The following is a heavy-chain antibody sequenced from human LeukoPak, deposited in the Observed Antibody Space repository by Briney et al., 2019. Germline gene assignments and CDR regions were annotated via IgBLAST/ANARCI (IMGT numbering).Heavy chain of an antibody. J-gene: IGHJ4*02. CDR1: GFTFSNAW. V-gene: IGHV3-15*01. CDR3: TTDPRGGLRLGELSPNCDY. D-gene: IGHD3-16*02. Sequence: GGSLRLSCAASGFTFSNAWMSWVRQAPGKGLEWVGRIKSKTDGGTTDYAAPVKGRFTISRDDSKNTLYLQMNSLKTEDTAVHYCTTDPRGGLRLGELSPNCDYWGQGTLVTVSS. CDR2: IKSKTDGGTT.